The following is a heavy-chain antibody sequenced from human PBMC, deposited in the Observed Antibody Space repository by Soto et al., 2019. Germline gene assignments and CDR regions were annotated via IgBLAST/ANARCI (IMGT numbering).Heavy chain of an antibody. CDR1: GFTFSSYG. J-gene: IGHJ4*02. CDR2: ISYDGRNK. Sequence: GGSLRLSCAASGFTFSSYGMHWVRQAPGKGLEWVAVISYDGRNKYYADSVKGRFTISRDNSKNTLYLQMNSLRAEDTAVYYCAKPEYSSGWYGYFDYWGQGTLVTVSS. D-gene: IGHD6-19*01. V-gene: IGHV3-30*18. CDR3: AKPEYSSGWYGYFDY.